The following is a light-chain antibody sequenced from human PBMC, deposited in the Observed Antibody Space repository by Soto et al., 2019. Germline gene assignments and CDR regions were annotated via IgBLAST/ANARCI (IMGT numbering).Light chain of an antibody. V-gene: IGLV1-44*01. Sequence: QSALTQPPSASGTPGQRVTISCSGSGSNIGSNAVNWYQQLPGTAPKLLIYTNNQRPSGVPDRFSGSKSGTSGSLAISGLQSEDEADYYCAAWDDSLRGYVFGTGTKVT. J-gene: IGLJ1*01. CDR1: GSNIGSNA. CDR2: TNN. CDR3: AAWDDSLRGYV.